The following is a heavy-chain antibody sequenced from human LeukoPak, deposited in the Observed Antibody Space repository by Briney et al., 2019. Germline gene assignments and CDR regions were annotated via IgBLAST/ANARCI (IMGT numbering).Heavy chain of an antibody. V-gene: IGHV7-4-1*02. CDR1: GGTFSSYA. J-gene: IGHJ4*02. D-gene: IGHD4-17*01. CDR2: INTNTGNP. Sequence: ASVKVSCKASGGTFSSYAMNWVRQAPGQGLEWMGWINTNTGNPTCAQGFTGRFVFSLDISVSTAYLQISSLKAEDTAVYYCARVKYGDFSDYWGQGTLVTVSS. CDR3: ARVKYGDFSDY.